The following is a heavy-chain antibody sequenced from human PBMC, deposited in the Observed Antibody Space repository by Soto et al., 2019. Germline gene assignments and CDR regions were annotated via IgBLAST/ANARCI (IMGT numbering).Heavy chain of an antibody. Sequence: QVQLVESGGGVVQPGRSLRLSCAASGFTFSSYGMHWVRQAPGKGLEWVAVIWYDGSNKYYADSVKGRFTISRDNSKNTLYLQMNSLRAEDTAVYYCARDPVLAVDRPARGDWANWFDPWGQGTLVTVSS. CDR2: IWYDGSNK. D-gene: IGHD3-10*01. CDR3: ARDPVLAVDRPARGDWANWFDP. CDR1: GFTFSSYG. V-gene: IGHV3-33*01. J-gene: IGHJ5*02.